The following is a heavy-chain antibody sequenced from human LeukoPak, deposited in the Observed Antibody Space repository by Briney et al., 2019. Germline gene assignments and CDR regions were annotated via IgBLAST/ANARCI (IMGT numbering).Heavy chain of an antibody. Sequence: SETLSLTCAVSGGSISSGGYSWSWIRQPPGKGLEWIGYIYHSGSTYYNPSLKSRVTISVDRSKNQFSLKLSSVTAADTAVYYCARGHRSGSLGTDYWGQGALVTVSS. D-gene: IGHD3-10*01. CDR1: GGSISSGGYS. V-gene: IGHV4-30-2*01. J-gene: IGHJ4*02. CDR3: ARGHRSGSLGTDY. CDR2: IYHSGST.